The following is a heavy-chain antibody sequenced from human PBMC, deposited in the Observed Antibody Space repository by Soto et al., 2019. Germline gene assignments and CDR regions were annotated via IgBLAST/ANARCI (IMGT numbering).Heavy chain of an antibody. D-gene: IGHD3-22*01. J-gene: IGHJ2*01. CDR1: GYTFTTYY. CDR3: ARGHSYDNSDYHWYFDL. V-gene: IGHV1-46*01. Sequence: QVQLVQSGAEVMKPGASVKVSCKASGYTFTTYYMHWVRQAPGQGLEWMGIIYPSGDNTNYAQKFQGRVTMTRDTSTSTVYMEVSSLRSEDTAVYYCARGHSYDNSDYHWYFDLWGRGTLVTVSS. CDR2: IYPSGDNT.